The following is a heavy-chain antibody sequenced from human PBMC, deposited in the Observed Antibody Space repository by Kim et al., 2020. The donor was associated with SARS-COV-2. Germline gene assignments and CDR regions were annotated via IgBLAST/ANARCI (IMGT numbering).Heavy chain of an antibody. Sequence: SVKVSCKASGGTFSTYGISWVRQAPGQGLEWMGGIIPIYGTANYAQKFQGRVTIIADKSTSTAYMELSSLRSEDTAVYYCAGGYCSGGRCRVDYWGQGTLVTVSS. D-gene: IGHD2-15*01. CDR1: GGTFSTYG. CDR3: AGGYCSGGRCRVDY. V-gene: IGHV1-69*06. J-gene: IGHJ4*02. CDR2: IIPIYGTA.